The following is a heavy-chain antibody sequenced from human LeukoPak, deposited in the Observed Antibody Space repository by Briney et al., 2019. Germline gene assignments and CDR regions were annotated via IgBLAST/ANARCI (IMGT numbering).Heavy chain of an antibody. CDR3: AGDTHSSSWYDH. CDR2: IYSDGNT. CDR1: GFTVSSIY. V-gene: IGHV3-53*01. D-gene: IGHD6-19*01. Sequence: GGSLRLSCTVSGFTVSSIYMSWVRQAPGKGLEWVSFIYSDGNTYYADSVKGRFTLSRDSSRNTLYLQMNSLRVDDTAVYYCAGDTHSSSWYDHWGQGTLVTVSS. J-gene: IGHJ5*02.